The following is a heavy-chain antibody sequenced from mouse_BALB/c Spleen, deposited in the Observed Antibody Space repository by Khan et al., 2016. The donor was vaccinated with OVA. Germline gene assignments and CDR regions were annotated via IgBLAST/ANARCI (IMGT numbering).Heavy chain of an antibody. D-gene: IGHD2-4*01. Sequence: QVQLKQSGPGLVQPSQSLSITCTVSGFSLPNYSVHWVRQSPGKGLEWLGVIWSAGSTDYNEAFISRLTISKDNSRSQVFFKMNNPQPNDTAIYXCARRGYDYGRGALFAYWGQGTLVTVSA. J-gene: IGHJ3*01. V-gene: IGHV2-2*02. CDR1: GFSLPNYS. CDR2: IWSAGST. CDR3: ARRGYDYGRGALFAY.